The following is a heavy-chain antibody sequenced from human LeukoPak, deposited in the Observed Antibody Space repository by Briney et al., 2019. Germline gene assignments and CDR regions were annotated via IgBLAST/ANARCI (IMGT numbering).Heavy chain of an antibody. CDR3: ITPLPYSAQ. CDR2: IKPKTDGETT. Sequence: GSLRLSCEASGFIFTDYWMTWVRQAPGKGLEWVGRIKPKTDGETTEYAAPVKGRFSISRDDSKNMLYLQMNSLKTEDTAVYYCITPLPYSAQGGQGTLVTVSS. D-gene: IGHD2-21*01. CDR1: GFIFTDYW. J-gene: IGHJ4*02. V-gene: IGHV3-15*07.